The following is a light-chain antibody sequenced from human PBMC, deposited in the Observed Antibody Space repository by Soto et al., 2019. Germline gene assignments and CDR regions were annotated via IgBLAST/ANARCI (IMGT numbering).Light chain of an antibody. CDR2: DAS. Sequence: EIVFTQSPGTLSLSPGEIATVSCGASQSVSSSFLAWYQQKPGQAPRLLIYDASNRATGIPDRFGGSGSGTDFTLTISRLEPEDFAVYYCQQYGSSPFTFGPGTKVDIK. V-gene: IGKV3-20*01. J-gene: IGKJ3*01. CDR3: QQYGSSPFT. CDR1: QSVSSSF.